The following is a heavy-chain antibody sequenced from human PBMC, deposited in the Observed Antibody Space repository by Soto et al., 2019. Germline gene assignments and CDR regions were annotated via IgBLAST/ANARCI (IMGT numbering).Heavy chain of an antibody. CDR2: VNPILSMS. J-gene: IGHJ4*02. CDR1: GDTFNFYS. Sequence: QVQLVQSGAEVKSAGSSVKVSCKASGDTFNFYSINWVRQAPGLGLEWVGRVNPILSMSNYAQRFQGRVTMTADKXXXXXXXXXXXXXXXXXXXXXXXXXXXXXXXXXXSWGQGALVTVSS. CDR3: XXXXXXXXXXXXS. V-gene: IGHV1-69*02.